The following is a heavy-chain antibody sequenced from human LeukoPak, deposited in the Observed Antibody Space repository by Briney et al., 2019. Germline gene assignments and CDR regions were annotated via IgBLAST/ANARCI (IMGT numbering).Heavy chain of an antibody. D-gene: IGHD5-18*01. CDR1: GFTFSSYA. CDR2: ISGSGGST. V-gene: IGHV3-23*01. CDR3: AKDLQKYSYGPYYFDY. Sequence: GGSLRLSCAASGFTFSSYAMSWVRQAPGKGLEWVSAISGSGGSTYYADSVKGRFTISRDNSKNTLYLQMNSLRAEDTAVYSCAKDLQKYSYGPYYFDYWGQGTLVTVSS. J-gene: IGHJ4*02.